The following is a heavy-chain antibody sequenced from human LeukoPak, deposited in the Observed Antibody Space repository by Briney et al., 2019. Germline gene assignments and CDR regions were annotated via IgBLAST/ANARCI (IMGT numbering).Heavy chain of an antibody. CDR2: ISWIVGSI. CDR3: AKATFYNYYGMDV. Sequence: GRSLRLSCAASGFTFDDYAMDWGRQAPGKGLEWVSGISWIVGSIGYADSLKGRFTISRDNAKNSLYLQMNRLRAEDPALYYCAKATFYNYYGMDVWGQGTTVTVSS. V-gene: IGHV3-9*01. J-gene: IGHJ6*02. CDR1: GFTFDDYA.